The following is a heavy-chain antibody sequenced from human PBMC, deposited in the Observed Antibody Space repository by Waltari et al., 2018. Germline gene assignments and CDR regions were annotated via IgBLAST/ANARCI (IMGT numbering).Heavy chain of an antibody. CDR3: ASVEGIRGTGLGYFQH. CDR1: GYTFINYY. V-gene: IGHV1-46*01. Sequence: QVQLVQSGAEVKKPGASVKVSCKASGYTFINYYMHWVRQAPGQGLEWMGIINPSGGSTSYAQKFQGRVTMTNDTSTSTVYMELSSLRSEDTAVYFCASVEGIRGTGLGYFQHWGQGTLVTVSS. D-gene: IGHD3-16*01. J-gene: IGHJ1*01. CDR2: INPSGGST.